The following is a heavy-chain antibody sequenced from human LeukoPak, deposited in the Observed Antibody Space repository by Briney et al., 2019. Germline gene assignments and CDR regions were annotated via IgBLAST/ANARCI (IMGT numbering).Heavy chain of an antibody. Sequence: SETLPLTCSVSGGSISSSSYYWGWIRQPPGKGLEWIGSIYYSGSTYYNPSLRSRVTISVDTSKKQFSLKLSSVTAADTAVYYRARREWRGYFDYWGQGTLVTVSS. D-gene: IGHD3-3*01. J-gene: IGHJ4*02. V-gene: IGHV4-39*01. CDR2: IYYSGST. CDR3: ARREWRGYFDY. CDR1: GGSISSSSYY.